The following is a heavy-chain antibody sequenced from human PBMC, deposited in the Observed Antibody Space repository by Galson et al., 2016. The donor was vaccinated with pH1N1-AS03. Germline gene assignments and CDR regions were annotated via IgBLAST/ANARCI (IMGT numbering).Heavy chain of an antibody. CDR1: GFTFNRHA. CDR3: AKDLHFYDSYYLDY. J-gene: IGHJ4*02. V-gene: IGHV3-30*18. CDR2: MSYDGSTK. D-gene: IGHD2/OR15-2a*01. Sequence: SLRLSCAASGFTFNRHAMHWVRQAPVKGLEWVAIMSYDGSTKYYTDSVRDRFTISRDNSKKTLYLRMSSLRAEDTAVYYCAKDLHFYDSYYLDYWGRGTLAIVSS.